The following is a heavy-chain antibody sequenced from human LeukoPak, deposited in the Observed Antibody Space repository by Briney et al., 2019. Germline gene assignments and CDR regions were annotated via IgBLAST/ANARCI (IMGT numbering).Heavy chain of an antibody. CDR3: ARSKTQDVDAFDI. Sequence: GGSLRLSCAASGFTFSSYAMHWVRQAPGKGLEWVAVISYDGSNKYYADSVKGRFTISRDNAKNSLYLQMNSLRAEDTAVYYCARSKTQDVDAFDIWGQGTMVTVSS. V-gene: IGHV3-30*04. J-gene: IGHJ3*02. CDR2: ISYDGSNK. CDR1: GFTFSSYA.